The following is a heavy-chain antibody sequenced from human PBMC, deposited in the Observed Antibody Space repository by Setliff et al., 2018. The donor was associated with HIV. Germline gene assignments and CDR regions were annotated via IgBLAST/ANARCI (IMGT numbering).Heavy chain of an antibody. CDR1: GYTFTTYA. CDR2: INSNTGNP. CDR3: AREGRGDYDFWSGSRGAFDI. Sequence: ASVKVSCKASGYTFTTYAMNWVRQAPGQGLEWMGWINSNTGNPMYAQGFTGRFVFSLDTSVSTAYLQISSLKAEDTAVYYCAREGRGDYDFWSGSRGAFDIWGQGTMVTVS. J-gene: IGHJ3*02. D-gene: IGHD3-3*01. V-gene: IGHV7-4-1*02.